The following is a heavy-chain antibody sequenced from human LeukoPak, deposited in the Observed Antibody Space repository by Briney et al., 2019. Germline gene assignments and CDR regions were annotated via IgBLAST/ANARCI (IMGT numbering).Heavy chain of an antibody. D-gene: IGHD6-6*01. Sequence: GGSLRLSCAASGFTFSSYRMNWVRQAPGKGLEWVSSIGRSSSDIYYADSVKGRFTISRDNAKNSLYLQMNSLRAEDTAVYYCARDLAARGGDYMDVWGKGTTVTVSS. J-gene: IGHJ6*03. CDR2: IGRSSSDI. V-gene: IGHV3-21*01. CDR3: ARDLAARGGDYMDV. CDR1: GFTFSSYR.